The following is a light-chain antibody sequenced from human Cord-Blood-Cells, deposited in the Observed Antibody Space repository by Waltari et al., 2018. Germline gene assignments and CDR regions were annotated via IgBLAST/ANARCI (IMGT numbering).Light chain of an antibody. J-gene: IGKJ2*01. V-gene: IGKV1-39*01. CDR1: QRISSY. CDR3: QQSYSTPYT. CDR2: AAS. Sequence: DIQMTQSPSSLSASVGDRVTITCRARQRISSYLNWYQQKPGKAPKLLIYAASSLQSGVPSRFSGSGSGTDFTLTISSLQPEDFATYDCQQSYSTPYTFGQGTKLEIK.